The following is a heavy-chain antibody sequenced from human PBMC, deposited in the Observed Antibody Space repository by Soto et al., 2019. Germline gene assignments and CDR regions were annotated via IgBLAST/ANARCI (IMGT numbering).Heavy chain of an antibody. CDR2: IYYSGST. CDR3: AREGRDLDTAMGPSGLDY. D-gene: IGHD5-18*01. CDR1: GGSISSGGYY. V-gene: IGHV4-31*03. Sequence: QVQLQESGPGLVKPSQTLSLTCTVSGGSISSGGYYWSWIRQHPGKGLEWIGYIYYSGSTYYNPSLKCRVTTSVVTSKNQFSHKLRTVTAADTAVYYCAREGRDLDTAMGPSGLDYWGQGTLVTVSS. J-gene: IGHJ4*02.